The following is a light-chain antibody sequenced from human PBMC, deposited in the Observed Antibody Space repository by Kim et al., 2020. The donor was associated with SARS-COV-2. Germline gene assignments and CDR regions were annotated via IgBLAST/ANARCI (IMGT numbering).Light chain of an antibody. CDR2: GAS. CDR3: QQYGTFPYT. J-gene: IGKJ2*01. Sequence: EIVLTQSPGTLSLSPGERATLSCRASQSVNSRYLAWYQVKPGQAPRLLIFGASSWATGVPDRFSGSGSGTDFTLTISSLEPEDFAVYYCQQYGTFPYTFGQGTKLEI. V-gene: IGKV3-20*01. CDR1: QSVNSRY.